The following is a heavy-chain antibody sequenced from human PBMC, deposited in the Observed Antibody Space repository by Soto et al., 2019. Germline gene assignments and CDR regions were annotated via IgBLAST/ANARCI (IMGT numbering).Heavy chain of an antibody. CDR3: ARLVRLDY. Sequence: PGGSLRLSCAASGFTFSRYSMNWVRQAPGKGLEWVSSIDSYSNFIYYADSVKGRFTISRDNAKNSLYLQMNSLRAEDTAVYYCARLVRLDYWGQGTLVTVSS. CDR2: IDSYSNFI. V-gene: IGHV3-21*01. CDR1: GFTFSRYS. J-gene: IGHJ4*02. D-gene: IGHD1-26*01.